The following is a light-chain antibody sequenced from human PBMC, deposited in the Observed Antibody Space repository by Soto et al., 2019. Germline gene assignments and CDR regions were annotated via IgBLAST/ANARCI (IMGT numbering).Light chain of an antibody. V-gene: IGKV3-20*01. Sequence: EIVLTQSPGTLSLSPGERATLSCRASQSVSSSSLAWYQQKPGQAPRLLIYGASSRATGIQDRFSGSGSGTDFTLKISRLEPEDFAVYYCQQYGNSPGTFGRGTKVEIK. J-gene: IGKJ1*01. CDR3: QQYGNSPGT. CDR2: GAS. CDR1: QSVSSSS.